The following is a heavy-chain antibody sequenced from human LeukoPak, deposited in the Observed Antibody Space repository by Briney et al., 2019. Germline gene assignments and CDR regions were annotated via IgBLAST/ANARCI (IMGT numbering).Heavy chain of an antibody. J-gene: IGHJ4*02. Sequence: SETLSLTCTVSGGSKCSKSDYWAWIRQPPGKGLEWIGTIYYSGSTYYNPSLKSRVTISVDTSKNQFSLKLSSVTAADTAVYYLAKQGSGLYLSLVNYWGQGTLVTVSS. CDR1: GGSKCSKSDY. D-gene: IGHD1-26*01. CDR3: AKQGSGLYLSLVNY. V-gene: IGHV4-39*01. CDR2: IYYSGST.